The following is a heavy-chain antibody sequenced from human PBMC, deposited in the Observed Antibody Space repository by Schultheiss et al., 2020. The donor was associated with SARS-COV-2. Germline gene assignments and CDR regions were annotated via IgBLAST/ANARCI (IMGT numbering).Heavy chain of an antibody. CDR3: ARDRGYSYGYEYYYYGMDV. Sequence: SQTLSLTCTVSDNSISTGYYWGWVRQPPGKGLEWIGSIHYSGSTNYNPSLKSRVTISVDRSKNQFSLKLSSVTAADTAVYYCARDRGYSYGYEYYYYGMDVWGQGTTVTVSS. CDR2: IHYSGST. J-gene: IGHJ6*02. V-gene: IGHV4-38-2*02. CDR1: DNSISTGYY. D-gene: IGHD5-18*01.